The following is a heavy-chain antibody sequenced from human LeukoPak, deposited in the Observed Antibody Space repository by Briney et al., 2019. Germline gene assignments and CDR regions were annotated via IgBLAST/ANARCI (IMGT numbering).Heavy chain of an antibody. Sequence: ASVKVSCKASGYTFTGYYMHWVRQAPGQGLEWMGWINPNSGVTKYAQKFQGRVTMTSDTSISTAYMELSRLRSDDTAVYYCTRDAGGGDCYSCPNWFDPWGQGTLVTVSS. V-gene: IGHV1-2*02. CDR1: GYTFTGYY. CDR3: TRDAGGGDCYSCPNWFDP. J-gene: IGHJ5*02. D-gene: IGHD2-21*02. CDR2: INPNSGVT.